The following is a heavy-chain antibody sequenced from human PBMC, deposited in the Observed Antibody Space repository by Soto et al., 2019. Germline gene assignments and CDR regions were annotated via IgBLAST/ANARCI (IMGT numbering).Heavy chain of an antibody. D-gene: IGHD4-17*01. CDR2: IYYSGST. V-gene: IGHV4-30-4*01. J-gene: IGHJ5*02. Sequence: SETLSLTCTVSGGSMSSGDYYWSWIRQPPGKGLEWLGYIYYSGSTYYNPSLKSRLTISVDTSKNQFSLKVSSVTAADTAVYYCARAVTSALYGWFDPWGQGTLVTVPQ. CDR3: ARAVTSALYGWFDP. CDR1: GGSMSSGDYY.